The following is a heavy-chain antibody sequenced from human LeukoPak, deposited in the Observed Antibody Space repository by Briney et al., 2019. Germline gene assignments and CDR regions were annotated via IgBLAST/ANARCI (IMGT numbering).Heavy chain of an antibody. CDR3: ARVGYCSSTSCYPYYYYYMDV. CDR1: GFTVSSNY. J-gene: IGHJ6*03. D-gene: IGHD2-2*01. V-gene: IGHV3-66*02. CDR2: IYSGGST. Sequence: GGSLRLSCAASGFTVSSNYMSWVRQAPGRGLEWVSVIYSGGSTYYADSVKGRFTISRDNSKNTLYLQMNSLRAEDTAVYYCARVGYCSSTSCYPYYYYYMDVWGKGTTVTVSS.